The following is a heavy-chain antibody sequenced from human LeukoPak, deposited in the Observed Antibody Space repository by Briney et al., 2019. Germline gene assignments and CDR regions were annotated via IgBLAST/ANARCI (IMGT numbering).Heavy chain of an antibody. J-gene: IGHJ5*02. Sequence: SETLSLTCTVSGGSISSSSYYWGWIRQPPGKGLEWIGSIYYSGSTYYNPSLKGRVTISVDTSKNQFSLKLSSVTAADTAVYYCARRHSSGWYSWGNNWFDPWGQGTLVTVSS. V-gene: IGHV4-39*01. CDR2: IYYSGST. CDR1: GGSISSSSYY. D-gene: IGHD6-19*01. CDR3: ARRHSSGWYSWGNNWFDP.